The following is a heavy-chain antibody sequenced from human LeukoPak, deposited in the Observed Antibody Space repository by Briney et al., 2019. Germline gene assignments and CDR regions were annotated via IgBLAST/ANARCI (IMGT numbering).Heavy chain of an antibody. CDR2: TYYRSKWYN. Sequence: SQTLSRTCAISGDSVSSNSAAWNWIRQSPSRRLEWLGRTYYRSKWYNDYAVSVKSRITINPDTSKNQFSLQLNSVTPEDTAVYYCARDQGWRWLRSDYIDVWGKGTTVTVSS. J-gene: IGHJ6*03. D-gene: IGHD6-19*01. CDR1: GDSVSSNSAA. CDR3: ARDQGWRWLRSDYIDV. V-gene: IGHV6-1*01.